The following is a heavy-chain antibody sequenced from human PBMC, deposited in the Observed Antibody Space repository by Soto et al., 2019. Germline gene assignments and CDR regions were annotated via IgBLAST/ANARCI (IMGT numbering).Heavy chain of an antibody. J-gene: IGHJ5*02. CDR3: ARGGPSSKWLDP. D-gene: IGHD3-10*01. CDR1: GGSISGYY. Sequence: SETLSLTCTVSGGSISGYYWSWIRQPPGKGLEWIGYIHYSGSTDYNPSLKSRVTISVDTSKNQFSLKLNSVTAADTAVYYCARGGPSSKWLDPWGQGTLVTVSS. V-gene: IGHV4-59*01. CDR2: IHYSGST.